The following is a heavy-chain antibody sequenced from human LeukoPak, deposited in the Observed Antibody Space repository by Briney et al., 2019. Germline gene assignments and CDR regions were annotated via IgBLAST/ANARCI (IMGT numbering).Heavy chain of an antibody. J-gene: IGHJ6*03. CDR1: GYTFTSYY. CDR3: ARNGVVVIEGYYYYYMDV. CDR2: INPSGGRA. V-gene: IGHV1-46*01. D-gene: IGHD3-22*01. Sequence: ASVKVSCKASGYTFTSYYMHWVRQAPGQGLEWMGIINPSGGRASYAQKFQGRVTMTRDMSTSTVYMELSSLRSEDTAMYYCARNGVVVIEGYYYYYMDVWGKGTTVTVSS.